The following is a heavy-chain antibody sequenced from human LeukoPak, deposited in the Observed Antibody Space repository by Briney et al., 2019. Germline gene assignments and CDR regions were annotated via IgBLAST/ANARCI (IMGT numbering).Heavy chain of an antibody. CDR1: GGTFSSYA. D-gene: IGHD2-21*02. CDR3: ARGRAYCGGDCYLQIDY. V-gene: IGHV1-69*13. J-gene: IGHJ4*02. Sequence: ASVKVSCKASGGTFSSYAISWVRQAPGQGLEWMGGIIPIFGTANYAQKFQGRVTITADESTSTAYMELSSLRSEDMAVYYCARGRAYCGGDCYLQIDYWGQGTLVTVSS. CDR2: IIPIFGTA.